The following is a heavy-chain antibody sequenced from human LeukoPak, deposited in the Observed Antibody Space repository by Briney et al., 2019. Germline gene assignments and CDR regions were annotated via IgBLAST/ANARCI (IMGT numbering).Heavy chain of an antibody. CDR2: INAGNGNT. CDR1: GYTFTSYA. V-gene: IGHV1-3*01. CDR3: ARSLTDYDFCSGYQLDNWFDP. D-gene: IGHD3-3*01. J-gene: IGHJ5*02. Sequence: GASVKVSCKASGYTFTSYAMHWVRQAPGQRLEWMGWINAGNGNTKYSQKFQGRVTITRDTSASTAYMELSSLRSEDTAVYYCARSLTDYDFCSGYQLDNWFDPWGQGTLVTVSS.